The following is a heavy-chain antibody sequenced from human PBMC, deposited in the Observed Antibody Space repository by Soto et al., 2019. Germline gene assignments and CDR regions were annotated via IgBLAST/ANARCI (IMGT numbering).Heavy chain of an antibody. V-gene: IGHV1-69*02. CDR1: GGTFSSYT. J-gene: IGHJ6*02. CDR2: IIPILGIA. D-gene: IGHD2-2*01. CDR3: AGCSSTSCYGYYYGMDV. Sequence: ASVKVSCKASGGTFSSYTISWVRQAPGQGLEWMGRIIPILGIANYAQKFQGRVTITADKSTSTAYMELSSLRSEDTAVYYCAGCSSTSCYGYYYGMDVWGQGTTVTVSS.